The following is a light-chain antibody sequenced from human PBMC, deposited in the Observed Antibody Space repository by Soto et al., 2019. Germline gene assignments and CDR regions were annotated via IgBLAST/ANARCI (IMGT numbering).Light chain of an antibody. CDR1: QSISSY. Sequence: DIQMTQSPSSLSASVGDRVTITCRASQSISSYLNWYQQKPGKAPKLLIYAASSLQSGVPSRFSGSGSGTDFTLTISSLQPEDFATYYCQQSYSTRFGQGPSWRSN. V-gene: IGKV1-39*01. J-gene: IGKJ2*03. CDR3: QQSYSTR. CDR2: AAS.